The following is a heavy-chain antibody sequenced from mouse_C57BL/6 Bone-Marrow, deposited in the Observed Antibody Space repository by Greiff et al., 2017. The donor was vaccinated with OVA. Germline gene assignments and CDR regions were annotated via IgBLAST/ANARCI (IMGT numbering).Heavy chain of an antibody. V-gene: IGHV5-6*01. D-gene: IGHD2-3*01. Sequence: EVQLVESGGDLVKPGGSLKLSCAASGFTFSSYGMSWVRQTPDKRLEWVATISSGGSYTYYPDSVKGRFTISRDNAKNTLSLQMSSLKSEDTAMYYCARHGEVTTLYYYAMDYWGQGTSVTVSS. J-gene: IGHJ4*01. CDR1: GFTFSSYG. CDR2: ISSGGSYT. CDR3: ARHGEVTTLYYYAMDY.